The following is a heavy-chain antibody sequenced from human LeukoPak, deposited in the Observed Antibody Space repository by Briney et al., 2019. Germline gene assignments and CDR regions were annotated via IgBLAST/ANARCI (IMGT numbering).Heavy chain of an antibody. V-gene: IGHV1-46*01. D-gene: IGHD3-10*01. CDR1: GYTFTSYY. CDR2: INPSGGST. J-gene: IGHJ4*02. Sequence: ASVKVSCKASGYTFTSYYMHCGRVAPAQGLEWVGIINPSGGSTSYAQTFQGRVTMTRDTSTSTVYMELSSLRSEDTAVYYCARGVVYGWGSRRGGYFDYWGQGTLVTVSS. CDR3: ARGVVYGWGSRRGGYFDY.